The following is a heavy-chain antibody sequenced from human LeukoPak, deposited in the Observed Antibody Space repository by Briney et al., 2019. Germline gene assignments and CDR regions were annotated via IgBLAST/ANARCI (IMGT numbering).Heavy chain of an antibody. D-gene: IGHD6-6*01. J-gene: IGHJ4*02. V-gene: IGHV4-34*01. CDR1: GGSFSGHY. Sequence: SETLSLTCAVYGGSFSGHYWSWIRQPPGKGLEWIGEINHSGSTNYNPSLKSRVTISVDTSKNQFSLKLSSVTAADTAVYYCAASIAALPLDYWGQGTLVTVSS. CDR2: INHSGST. CDR3: AASIAALPLDY.